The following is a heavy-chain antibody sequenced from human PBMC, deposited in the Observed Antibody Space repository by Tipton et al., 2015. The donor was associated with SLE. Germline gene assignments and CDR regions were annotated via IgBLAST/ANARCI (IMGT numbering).Heavy chain of an antibody. CDR1: GFTVSSNY. V-gene: IGHV3-53*05. D-gene: IGHD1-26*01. Sequence: SLRLSCAASGFTVSSNYMSWVRQAPGKGLEWVSVIYSGGSTYYADSGKGRFTISRDNSKNTLYLQMNSLRAEDTAVYYCARHPGGSSFDYWGQGTLVTVSS. CDR2: IYSGGST. CDR3: ARHPGGSSFDY. J-gene: IGHJ4*02.